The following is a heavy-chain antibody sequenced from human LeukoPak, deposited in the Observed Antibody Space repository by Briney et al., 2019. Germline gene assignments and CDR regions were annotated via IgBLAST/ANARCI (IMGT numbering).Heavy chain of an antibody. CDR2: INPNSGGT. Sequence: APVKVSCKASGYTFTGYYMHWVRQAPGQGLEWMGWINPNSGGTNYAQKFQGRVTMTRDTSISTAYMELSRLRSDDTAVYYCARGHYDILTGYYSDYWGQGTLVTVSS. D-gene: IGHD3-9*01. CDR1: GYTFTGYY. J-gene: IGHJ4*02. CDR3: ARGHYDILTGYYSDY. V-gene: IGHV1-2*02.